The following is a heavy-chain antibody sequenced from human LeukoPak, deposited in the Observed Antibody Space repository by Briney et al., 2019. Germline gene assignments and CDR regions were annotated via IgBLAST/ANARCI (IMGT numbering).Heavy chain of an antibody. V-gene: IGHV1-18*01. Sequence: GASVKVSCKASGDTFSNYVISWFRQAPGQGLEWMGWISAYNGNTNYAQKLQGRVTMTTDTSTSTAYMELRSLRSDDTAVYYCARDLEWFGGFDPWGQGTLVTVSS. J-gene: IGHJ5*02. CDR3: ARDLEWFGGFDP. CDR1: GDTFSNYV. D-gene: IGHD3-10*01. CDR2: ISAYNGNT.